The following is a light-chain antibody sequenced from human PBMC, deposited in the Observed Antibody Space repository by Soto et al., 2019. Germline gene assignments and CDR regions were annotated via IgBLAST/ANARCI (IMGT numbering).Light chain of an antibody. Sequence: DIQMTQSPSSLSASVGDRVTITGRASQDIRNDLGWYQQKPGKAPKLLIYAASSLQSGVPSRFSGSGSGTAVTLTISSLQPEDYATYYCLQHNDYPPTFGHVTKVDI. CDR1: QDIRND. CDR2: AAS. CDR3: LQHNDYPPT. V-gene: IGKV1-17*01. J-gene: IGKJ1*01.